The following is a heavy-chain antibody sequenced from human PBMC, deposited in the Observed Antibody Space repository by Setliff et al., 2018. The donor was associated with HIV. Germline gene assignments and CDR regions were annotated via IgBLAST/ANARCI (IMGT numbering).Heavy chain of an antibody. CDR3: ARDIGITTTGKGWFEP. V-gene: IGHV1-8*01. CDR2: TNTYRGKS. D-gene: IGHD1-1*01. Sequence: ASVKVSCKASGYTFTSYDINWVRQAAGQGLEWVGWTNTYRGKSVYAQKFQGRVTMTRDTSTSTAYMELTSLTSDDTAVYYCARDIGITTTGKGWFEPWGQGTQVTVSS. J-gene: IGHJ5*02. CDR1: GYTFTSYD.